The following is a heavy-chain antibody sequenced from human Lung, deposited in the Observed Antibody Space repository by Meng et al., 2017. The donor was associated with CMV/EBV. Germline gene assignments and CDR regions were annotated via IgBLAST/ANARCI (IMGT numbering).Heavy chain of an antibody. CDR1: GYTFTGYY. CDR2: INPNTGDT. V-gene: IGHV1-2*02. J-gene: IGHJ5*02. CDR3: ARDAHFYYGSGSYYRVGWFDP. Sequence: AXVXVSXXASGYTFTGYYIHWVRQAPGQGLEWMGWINPNTGDTNYSQKFQGRVTMTRDTSIRTAYMELSSLRSDDTAVFYCARDAHFYYGSGSYYRVGWFDPWGQGXLVTVSS. D-gene: IGHD3-10*01.